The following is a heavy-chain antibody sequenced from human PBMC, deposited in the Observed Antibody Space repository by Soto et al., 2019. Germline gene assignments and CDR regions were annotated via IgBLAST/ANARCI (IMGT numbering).Heavy chain of an antibody. D-gene: IGHD3-22*01. V-gene: IGHV3-15*07. CDR3: TTEKYDSSGYYPHDY. Sequence: GGSLRLSCAASGFTFSNAWMNWVRQAPGKGLEWVGRIKSKTDGRTTDYAAPVKGRFTISSDNSKNTLYLQMNSLKTEDTAVYYCTTEKYDSSGYYPHDYWGQGTLVTVSS. J-gene: IGHJ4*02. CDR1: GFTFSNAW. CDR2: IKSKTDGRTT.